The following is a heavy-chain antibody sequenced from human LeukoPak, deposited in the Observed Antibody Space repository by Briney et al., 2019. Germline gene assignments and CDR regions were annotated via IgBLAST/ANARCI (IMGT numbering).Heavy chain of an antibody. CDR1: GYTFTGYY. V-gene: IGHV1-2*02. CDR3: ARGFRDFWSGYYTSDAFDI. J-gene: IGHJ3*02. Sequence: ASVKVSCKASGYTFTGYYMHWVRQAPGQGLEWMGWINPNSGGTNYAQKFQGRVTMTRDTSISTAYMELSRLRSDDTAVYYFARGFRDFWSGYYTSDAFDIWRQGAMVTVSS. D-gene: IGHD3-3*01. CDR2: INPNSGGT.